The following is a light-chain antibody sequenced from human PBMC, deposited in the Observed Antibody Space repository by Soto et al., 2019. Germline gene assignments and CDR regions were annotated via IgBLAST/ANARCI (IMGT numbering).Light chain of an antibody. CDR1: QSILTY. V-gene: IGKV1-39*01. CDR2: AAS. Sequence: DIQMTQSPSSLSASVGDRVTLTCRASQSILTYVNWYQQTPGKAPKLLIYAASTLQSGVPSRFSGSGSGTDFPLTIRSLQPEDFATYYCQQTYDTPPLFGPGTRVDIK. CDR3: QQTYDTPPL. J-gene: IGKJ3*01.